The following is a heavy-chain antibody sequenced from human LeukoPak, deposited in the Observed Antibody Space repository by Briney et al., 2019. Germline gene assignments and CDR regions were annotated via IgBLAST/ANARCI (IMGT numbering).Heavy chain of an antibody. CDR3: ARVASSSGWVLDY. Sequence: SETLSLTCTVSGGSISSSSYYWGWIRQPPGKGLEWIGSIYYSGSTYYNPSLKSRVTISVDTSKNQFSLKLSSVTAADTAVYYCARVASSSGWVLDYWGQGTLVTVSS. V-gene: IGHV4-39*07. CDR1: GGSISSSSYY. D-gene: IGHD6-19*01. CDR2: IYYSGST. J-gene: IGHJ4*02.